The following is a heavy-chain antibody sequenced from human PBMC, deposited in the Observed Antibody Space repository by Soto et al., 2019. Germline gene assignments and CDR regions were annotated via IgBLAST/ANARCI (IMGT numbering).Heavy chain of an antibody. J-gene: IGHJ6*02. Sequence: PGGSLRLSCAASGFTFSSYSMNWVRQAPGKGLEWVSYISSSSSTIYYAGSVKGRFTISRDNAKNSLYLQMNSLRDEDTAVYYCASLFGVVIIQASDYYYGMDVWGQGTTVTVSS. CDR1: GFTFSSYS. V-gene: IGHV3-48*02. D-gene: IGHD3-3*01. CDR3: ASLFGVVIIQASDYYYGMDV. CDR2: ISSSSSTI.